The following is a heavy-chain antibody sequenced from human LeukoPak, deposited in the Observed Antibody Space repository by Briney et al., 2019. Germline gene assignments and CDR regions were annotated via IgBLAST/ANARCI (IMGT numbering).Heavy chain of an antibody. CDR1: GGSISGYY. CDR2: IHSSGAT. J-gene: IGHJ4*02. CDR3: ARAGGSSGWYSVYFDY. V-gene: IGHV4-59*08. D-gene: IGHD6-19*01. Sequence: SETLSLTCTVSGGSISGYYWSCIRQPPGQGLEWIGYIHSSGATLYNPSLKSRVTISVDTSKNQFSLKLSSVTAADTAVYYCARAGGSSGWYSVYFDYWGQGTLVTVSS.